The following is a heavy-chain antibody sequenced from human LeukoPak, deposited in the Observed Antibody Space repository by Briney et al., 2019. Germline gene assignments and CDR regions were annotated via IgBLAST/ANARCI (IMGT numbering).Heavy chain of an antibody. V-gene: IGHV4-39*01. Sequence: SETLSLTCTVSGGSISSSSYYWGWIRQPPGKGLEWIGSIYYSGSTYYNPSLKSRVTISVDTSKNQFSLKLSSVTAADTAVYYCARGQWLSHYWGQGTLVTVSS. J-gene: IGHJ4*02. CDR3: ARGQWLSHY. CDR2: IYYSGST. D-gene: IGHD6-19*01. CDR1: GGSISSSSYY.